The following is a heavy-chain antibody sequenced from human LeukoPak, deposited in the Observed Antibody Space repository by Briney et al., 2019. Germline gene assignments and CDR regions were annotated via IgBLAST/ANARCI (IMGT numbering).Heavy chain of an antibody. CDR2: IYYSGST. CDR1: GGSISSRSYY. J-gene: IGHJ5*02. D-gene: IGHD6-13*01. V-gene: IGHV4-61*01. Sequence: SETLSLTCTVSGGSISSRSYYWSWIRQPPGKGLEWIGYIYYSGSTNYNPSLKSRVTISVDTSKNQFSLKLSSVTAADTAVYYCARGSIAAAFDPWGQGTLVTVSS. CDR3: ARGSIAAAFDP.